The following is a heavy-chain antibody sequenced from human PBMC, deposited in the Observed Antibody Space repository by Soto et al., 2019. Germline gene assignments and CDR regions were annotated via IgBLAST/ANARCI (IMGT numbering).Heavy chain of an antibody. J-gene: IGHJ4*02. CDR3: ARGGGFDVSSAFAGRFNS. CDR1: GGSINSGGYY. D-gene: IGHD3-22*01. Sequence: SETLSLTCTVSGGSINSGGYYWNWIRQHTGKGLEWIGYIYYTGSTYYNPSFKSRLTISLYRSSNQFSQKLSSVTAAYTAVYFCARGGGFDVSSAFAGRFNSWDQGTLVTVSS. CDR2: IYYTGST. V-gene: IGHV4-31*03.